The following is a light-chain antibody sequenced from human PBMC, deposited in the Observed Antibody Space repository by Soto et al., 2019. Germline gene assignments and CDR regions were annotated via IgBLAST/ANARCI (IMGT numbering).Light chain of an antibody. Sequence: EIVLPQSPVTLSLSPGERATLSCRASQSISTYLAWYQQKPGQAPRLLIYDASERATGIPARFSGSGSGTDFTLTISSLEPEDFAVYYCQQRSHWPPFTGGPGTRVDIK. CDR2: DAS. CDR1: QSISTY. J-gene: IGKJ3*01. V-gene: IGKV3-11*01. CDR3: QQRSHWPPFT.